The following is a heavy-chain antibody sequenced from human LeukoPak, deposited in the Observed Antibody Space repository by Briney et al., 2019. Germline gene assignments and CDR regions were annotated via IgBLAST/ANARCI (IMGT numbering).Heavy chain of an antibody. CDR2: VSGSGGAT. CDR3: AKHYYGSGSYYVTGFDY. CDR1: GFTLSSSA. V-gene: IGHV3-23*01. D-gene: IGHD3-10*01. J-gene: IGHJ4*02. Sequence: GGSLRLSCAASGFTLSSSAMSWVRQAPGKGLEWVSTVSGSGGATYDADSVRGRFTISRDNSKNTLYLQMNSLRADDTAVYYCAKHYYGSGSYYVTGFDYWGQGTLVTVSP.